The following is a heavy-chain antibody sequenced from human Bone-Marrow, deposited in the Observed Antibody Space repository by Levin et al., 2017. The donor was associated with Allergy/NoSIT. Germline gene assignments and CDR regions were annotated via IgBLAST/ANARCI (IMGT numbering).Heavy chain of an antibody. D-gene: IGHD3-9*01. CDR3: ARERTYHDILTGNSPNNYLDP. V-gene: IGHV4-4*07. Sequence: ASETLSLTCFVSAGSIRSYYWNWIRQPAGKGLEWLGRIYSSGNTIYNPSLKSRITMSVDMSKNHFSLKLTSVTAADTAVYYCARERTYHDILTGNSPNNYLDPWGQGTLVTVSS. J-gene: IGHJ5*02. CDR1: AGSIRSYY. CDR2: IYSSGNT.